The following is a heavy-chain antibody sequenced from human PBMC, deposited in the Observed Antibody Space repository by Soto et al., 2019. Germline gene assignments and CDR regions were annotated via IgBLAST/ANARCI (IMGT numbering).Heavy chain of an antibody. CDR1: GYTFTSYG. J-gene: IGHJ5*02. D-gene: IGHD3-10*01. Sequence: QVQLVQSGAEVKKPGASVKVSCKASGYTFTSYGISWVRQAPGQGLEWMGWISAYNGNTNYAQKLQGRVTMTTDTSASIAYMEVRSLRSDDTAVYYCARGREVLLGFGGHHNWFGPWGQGTLVAVSS. CDR2: ISAYNGNT. CDR3: ARGREVLLGFGGHHNWFGP. V-gene: IGHV1-18*01.